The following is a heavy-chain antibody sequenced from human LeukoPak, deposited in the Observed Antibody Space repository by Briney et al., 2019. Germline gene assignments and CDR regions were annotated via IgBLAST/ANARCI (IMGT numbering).Heavy chain of an antibody. D-gene: IGHD3-16*01. CDR2: ISYSGNT. Sequence: SETLSLTCTVSGGSISSYYWSWIRQPPGKGLEWIGYISYSGNTDSNPSLKSRVTISVDTSKNQFSLKLSPVTAADTAVYYCARHTTHGDYNPNDYWGQGTLVTVSS. CDR1: GGSISSYY. V-gene: IGHV4-59*08. J-gene: IGHJ4*02. CDR3: ARHTTHGDYNPNDY.